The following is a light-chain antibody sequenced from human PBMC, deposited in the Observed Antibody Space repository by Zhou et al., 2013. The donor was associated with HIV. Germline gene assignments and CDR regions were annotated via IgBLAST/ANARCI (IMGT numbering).Light chain of an antibody. CDR3: QQKDNLPLT. CDR1: QSISTY. CDR2: SAS. Sequence: DIQMTQSPSSLSAFVEDRVIITCRASQSISTYLNWYQLKPGRAPRLLISSASTLQNGVSARFSGGGSGADFSLTIDSLQSEDMGTYFCQQKDNLPLTFGGGTKVEIK. V-gene: IGKV1-39*01. J-gene: IGKJ4*01.